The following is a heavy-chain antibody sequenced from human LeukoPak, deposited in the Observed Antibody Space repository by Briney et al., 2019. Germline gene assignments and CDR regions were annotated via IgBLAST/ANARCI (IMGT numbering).Heavy chain of an antibody. CDR2: IYEGGSA. Sequence: SETLSLTCTVSGDAIIDDSWSWIRQPPGKGLEWIGYIYEGGSANYNPSLRSRVTISVDTSKNQFSLKVSFVTAADTAVYYCAGGLGPIAIFDPWGQGTLVTVSS. CDR1: GDAIIDDS. J-gene: IGHJ5*02. V-gene: IGHV4-59*01. CDR3: AGGLGPIAIFDP. D-gene: IGHD6-6*01.